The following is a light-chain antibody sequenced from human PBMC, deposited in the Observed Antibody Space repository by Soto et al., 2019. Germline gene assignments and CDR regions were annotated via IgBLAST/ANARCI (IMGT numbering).Light chain of an antibody. CDR1: QSVLSSSNNKSY. J-gene: IGKJ5*01. CDR3: QQYHSDPIT. V-gene: IGKV4-1*01. CDR2: WAS. Sequence: DFVMTQSPDSLAVSLGERATINCKSSQSVLSSSNNKSYLAWFQQKPGQPPKLLIYWASTRKSGVPDRFIGSGSGTDFTLTITNLQAEDVAVYYCQQYHSDPITFGQGTRLENK.